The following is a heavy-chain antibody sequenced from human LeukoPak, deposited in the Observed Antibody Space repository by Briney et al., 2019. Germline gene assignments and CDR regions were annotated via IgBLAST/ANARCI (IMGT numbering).Heavy chain of an antibody. D-gene: IGHD6-19*01. J-gene: IGHJ6*03. CDR3: ARAPSTDSSGWYRGYYYYMDV. CDR1: GFSFSTFT. V-gene: IGHV3-21*01. Sequence: GGSLRLSCAASGFSFSTFTMNWVRQAPGKGLEWVSHITSGSNYIYYADSVKGRFTISRDNAKNSLYLQMNSLRAEDTAVYYCARAPSTDSSGWYRGYYYYMDVWGKGTTVTVSS. CDR2: ITSGSNYI.